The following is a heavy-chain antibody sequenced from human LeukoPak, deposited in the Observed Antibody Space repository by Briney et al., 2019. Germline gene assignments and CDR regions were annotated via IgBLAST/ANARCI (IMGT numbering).Heavy chain of an antibody. Sequence: ASVKVSCKASGYTFTGYYMHRVRQAPGQGLEWMGWINPNSGGTNYAQKFQGRVTMTRDTSISTAYMELSRLRSDDTAVYYCARSIAAAGHFDYWGQGTLVNVSS. J-gene: IGHJ4*02. CDR3: ARSIAAAGHFDY. CDR1: GYTFTGYY. V-gene: IGHV1-2*02. CDR2: INPNSGGT. D-gene: IGHD6-13*01.